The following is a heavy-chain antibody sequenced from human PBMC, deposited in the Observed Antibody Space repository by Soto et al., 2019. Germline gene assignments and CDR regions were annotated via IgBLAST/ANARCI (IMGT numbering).Heavy chain of an antibody. Sequence: QVQLQESGPGLVKPSQTLSLTCTVSGGSISSGDYYWSWIRQPPGKGLEWIGYIYYSGSTYYNPSLKSRVTIAGDTSKNQFSLKLSSVTAADTAVYYCARDLGTTRPAFDIWGQGTMVTVSS. V-gene: IGHV4-30-4*01. J-gene: IGHJ3*02. CDR2: IYYSGST. CDR1: GGSISSGDYY. CDR3: ARDLGTTRPAFDI. D-gene: IGHD1-7*01.